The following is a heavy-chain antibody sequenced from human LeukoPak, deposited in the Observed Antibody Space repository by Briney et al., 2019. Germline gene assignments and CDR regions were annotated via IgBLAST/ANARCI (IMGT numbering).Heavy chain of an antibody. CDR2: ISGSDAST. D-gene: IGHD3-3*01. V-gene: IGHV3-23*01. CDR1: GFTFRIYA. CDR3: ATRGSEWNSYFYPMDV. Sequence: GGSLRLSCAASGFTFRIYAMSWVRQAPGKGLEWVSGISGSDASTFYADSVMGRFTISRDNSMNTLYLQMNNVRAEDAAIYFCATRGSEWNSYFYPMDVWGQGTTVTVSS. J-gene: IGHJ6*02.